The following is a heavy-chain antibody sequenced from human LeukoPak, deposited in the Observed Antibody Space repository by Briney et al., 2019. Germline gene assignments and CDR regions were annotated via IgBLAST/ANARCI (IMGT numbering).Heavy chain of an antibody. D-gene: IGHD3-10*01. V-gene: IGHV3-23*01. CDR1: GFTFSDYY. J-gene: IGHJ4*02. CDR3: AKDHRDYYGSGSSFHY. Sequence: SGGSLRLSCAASGFTFSDYYMSWIRQAPGKGLEWVSAISGSGGSTYYADSVKGRFTISRDNSKNTLYLQMNSLRAEDTAVYYCAKDHRDYYGSGSSFHYWGQGTLVTVSS. CDR2: ISGSGGST.